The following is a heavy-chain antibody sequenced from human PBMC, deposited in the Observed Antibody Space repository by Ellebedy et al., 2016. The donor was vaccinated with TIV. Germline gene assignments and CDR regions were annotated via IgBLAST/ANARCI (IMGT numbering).Heavy chain of an antibody. CDR2: IYHTGSK. CDR1: GASVSDGLDC. J-gene: IGHJ5*02. Sequence: LRLSCAVSGASVSDGLDCWSWIRQPPGKGLQWIGYIYHTGSKYYNPSLKSRVTMSLDKSKNHFSLNLNSVTAADTAVYYCARDDRIAVARGGTWVWFDPWGQGTLVTVSS. V-gene: IGHV4-30-2*01. D-gene: IGHD6-19*01. CDR3: ARDDRIAVARGGTWVWFDP.